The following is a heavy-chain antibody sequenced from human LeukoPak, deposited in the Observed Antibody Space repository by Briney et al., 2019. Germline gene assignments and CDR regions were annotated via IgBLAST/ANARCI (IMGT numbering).Heavy chain of an antibody. Sequence: ASVKVSCKASGYTFTGYYMHWVRQAPGLGLEWMGRINPNSGGTNYAQKFQGRVTMTRDTSISTAYMELSRLRSDDTAVYYCARPGRVRDGYNHDYWGQGTLVTVSS. CDR1: GYTFTGYY. V-gene: IGHV1-2*06. D-gene: IGHD5-24*01. CDR3: ARPGRVRDGYNHDY. CDR2: INPNSGGT. J-gene: IGHJ4*02.